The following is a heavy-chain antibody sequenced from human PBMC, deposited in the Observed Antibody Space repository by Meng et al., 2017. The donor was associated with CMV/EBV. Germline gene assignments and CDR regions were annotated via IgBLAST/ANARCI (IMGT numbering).Heavy chain of an antibody. J-gene: IGHJ6*02. D-gene: IGHD4-17*01. CDR2: IIPIFGTA. CDR1: GGTFSSYA. Sequence: SVKVSCKASGGTFSSYAISWVRQAPGQGLEWMGGIIPIFGTANYAQKFQGRVTITTDESTSTAYMELSSLRSEDTAVYYCASYGDYPWYGMDVRGQGTTVTVSS. CDR3: ASYGDYPWYGMDV. V-gene: IGHV1-69*05.